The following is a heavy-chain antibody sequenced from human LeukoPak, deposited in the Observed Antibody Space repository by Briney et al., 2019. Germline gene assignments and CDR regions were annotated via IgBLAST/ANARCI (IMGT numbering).Heavy chain of an antibody. CDR3: ARAGITGTTRPGYYYYYYMDV. Sequence: SQTLSLTCAISGDSVSSNSAAWNWIRQPPSRGLEWLGRTYYRSKWYNDYAVSVKSRITINPDTSKNQFSLQLNSVTPEDTAVYYCARAGITGTTRPGYYYYYYMDVWGKGTTVTVSS. CDR1: GDSVSSNSAA. V-gene: IGHV6-1*01. J-gene: IGHJ6*03. D-gene: IGHD1-7*01. CDR2: TYYRSKWYN.